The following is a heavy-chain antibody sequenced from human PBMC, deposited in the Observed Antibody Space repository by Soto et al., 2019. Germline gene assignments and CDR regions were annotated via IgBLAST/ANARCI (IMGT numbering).Heavy chain of an antibody. Sequence: GGSPRICCAACGVTVCSYAMSGVRQEPGKGLEWVSAISGSGGSTYYADSVKGQFTISRDNSKNTLYLQMNSLRAEDTAVYYCAKGKTMVRGVIYYYYYYGMDVWGQGTTVTVSS. CDR1: GVTVCSYA. D-gene: IGHD3-10*01. J-gene: IGHJ6*02. CDR3: AKGKTMVRGVIYYYYYYGMDV. CDR2: ISGSGGST. V-gene: IGHV3-23*01.